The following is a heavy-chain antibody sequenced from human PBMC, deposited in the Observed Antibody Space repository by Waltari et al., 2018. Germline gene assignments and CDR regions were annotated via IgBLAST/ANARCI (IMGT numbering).Heavy chain of an antibody. D-gene: IGHD6-19*01. CDR3: ARDGGAVAGNYYYGMDV. V-gene: IGHV1-2*02. Sequence: QVQLVQSGAEVKKPGASVKVSCKASGYTFTGYYMHWVRQAPGQGLEWLGGSKPNNGCINYAQKVQGRVTMTRDTAISTAYMELGRLRSDDTAVYYCARDGGAVAGNYYYGMDVWGQGTTVTVSS. J-gene: IGHJ6*02. CDR1: GYTFTGYY. CDR2: SKPNNGCI.